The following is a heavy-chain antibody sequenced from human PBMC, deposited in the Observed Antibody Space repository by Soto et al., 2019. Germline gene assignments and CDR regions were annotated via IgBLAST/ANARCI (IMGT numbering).Heavy chain of an antibody. CDR3: ARDPPPPDY. J-gene: IGHJ4*02. CDR2: ISAYNGNT. V-gene: IGHV1-18*01. CDR1: GYTFASYA. Sequence: QVQLVQSGAEVKKPGASVKVSCKASGYTFASYAISWMRQAPGQGLEWMGWISAYNGNTNYAQKLQGRGNMTTDTSASTAYMELRSLRSDATAVYYCARDPPPPDYWGQGTLVTVSS.